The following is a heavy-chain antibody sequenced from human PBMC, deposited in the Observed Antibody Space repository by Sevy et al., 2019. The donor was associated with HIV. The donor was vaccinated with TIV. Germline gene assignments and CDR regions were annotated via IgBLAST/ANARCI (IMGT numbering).Heavy chain of an antibody. CDR1: GFSFSSYW. Sequence: GGSLRLSCAASGFSFSSYWMHWVRQAPGKGLEWLANIKQDESGKYYVASVEGRFTISRYNAKNSVYLQMNSLRPEDTAIYYCAIGNTRSFDYWGQGTLVTVSS. V-gene: IGHV3-7*01. J-gene: IGHJ4*02. CDR2: IKQDESGK. CDR3: AIGNTRSFDY. D-gene: IGHD2-15*01.